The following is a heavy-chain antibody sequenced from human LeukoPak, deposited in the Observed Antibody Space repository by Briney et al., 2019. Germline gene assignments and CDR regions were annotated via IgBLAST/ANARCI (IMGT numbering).Heavy chain of an antibody. CDR1: GGSISSGSYY. CDR2: IYTSGST. V-gene: IGHV4-61*02. J-gene: IGHJ3*02. Sequence: SQTLSLTCTVSGGSISSGSYYWSWIRQPAGKGLEWIGRIYTSGSTNYNPSLKSRVTISVDTSKNQSSLKLSSVTAADTAVYYCARGRGEYCSGGSCYAGVNAFDIWGQGTMVTVSS. D-gene: IGHD2-15*01. CDR3: ARGRGEYCSGGSCYAGVNAFDI.